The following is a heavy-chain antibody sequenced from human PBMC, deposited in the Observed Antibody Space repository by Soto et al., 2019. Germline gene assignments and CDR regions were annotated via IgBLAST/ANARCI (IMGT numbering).Heavy chain of an antibody. J-gene: IGHJ4*02. CDR2: IWSDGLNK. CDR1: GFTFSSYG. CDR3: AKGGSYLNYFDY. D-gene: IGHD1-26*01. V-gene: IGHV3-33*06. Sequence: QVQLVESGGGVVQPGRSLRLSGAASGFTFSSYGMHWVRQAPRKGLEWVAVIWSDGLNKYYADSVKGRFTISRDNAKNTLYLQMNSLRPEDTAVYYCAKGGSYLNYFDYWGQGTLVTVSS.